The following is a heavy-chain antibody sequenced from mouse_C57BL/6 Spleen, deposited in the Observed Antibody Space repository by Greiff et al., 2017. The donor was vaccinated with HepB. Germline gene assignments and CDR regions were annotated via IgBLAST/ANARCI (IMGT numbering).Heavy chain of an antibody. CDR1: GYTFTSYW. V-gene: IGHV1-52*01. J-gene: IGHJ4*01. D-gene: IGHD2-2*01. Sequence: VQLQQPGAELVRPGSSVKLSCKASGYTFTSYWMHWVKQRPIQGLEWIGNIDPSDSETHYNQKFKDKATLTVDKSSSTAYMQLSSLTSEDSAVYYSARDRGYDNYAMDYWGQGTSVTVSS. CDR2: IDPSDSET. CDR3: ARDRGYDNYAMDY.